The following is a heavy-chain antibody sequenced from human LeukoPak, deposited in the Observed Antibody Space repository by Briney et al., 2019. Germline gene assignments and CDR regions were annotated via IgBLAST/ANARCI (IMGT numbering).Heavy chain of an antibody. Sequence: GGSLRLSCSASGFTFSSYAMHWVRQAPGKGLEYVSVVSSNGGSTYYADSGKGRFTISRDNSKNTLYLQMSSLRAEDTAVYYCVKEYSYDSSGYSTFSYYFDYWGQGTLVTVSS. CDR2: VSSNGGST. CDR1: GFTFSSYA. V-gene: IGHV3-64D*09. J-gene: IGHJ4*02. CDR3: VKEYSYDSSGYSTFSYYFDY. D-gene: IGHD3-22*01.